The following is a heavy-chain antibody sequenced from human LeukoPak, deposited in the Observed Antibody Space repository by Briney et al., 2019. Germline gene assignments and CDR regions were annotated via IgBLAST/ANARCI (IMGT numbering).Heavy chain of an antibody. CDR3: ARRGYSSGWNRFDY. D-gene: IGHD6-25*01. V-gene: IGHV3-21*01. J-gene: IGHJ4*02. Sequence: GGSLRLSCAASGFTFSYYWMTWVRQAPGKGLEWVSSISSSGSYIYYADSVKGRFTISRDNAKNSLYLQMNSLRAEDTAVYYCARRGYSSGWNRFDYWGQGTLVTVSS. CDR2: ISSSGSYI. CDR1: GFTFSYYW.